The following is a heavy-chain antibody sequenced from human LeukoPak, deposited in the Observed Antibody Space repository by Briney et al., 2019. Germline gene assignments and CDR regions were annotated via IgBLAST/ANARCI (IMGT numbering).Heavy chain of an antibody. CDR2: INPSGGST. CDR3: ARDQEAFDY. V-gene: IGHV1-46*01. CDR1: GYTFTSYY. J-gene: IGHJ4*02. Sequence: ASVKVSCKASGYTFTSYYLHWVRQAPGQGLEWMGIINPSGGSTTYAQRFQGRVTVTRDTSTSTVHMELSGLRSEDTAVYYCARDQEAFDYWGQGTLVTVSS.